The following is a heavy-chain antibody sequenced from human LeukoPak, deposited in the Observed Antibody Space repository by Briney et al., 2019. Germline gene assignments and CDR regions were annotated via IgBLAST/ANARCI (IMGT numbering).Heavy chain of an antibody. CDR3: AGSVGAPYYYYYMDV. Sequence: GGSLILSCAASGLTFDDYGMSWVRQAAGKGLGWVSGINWDGSSTGYADCVKGRFTISRDNAKNSLYLQMNSLRGEDTALYYCAGSVGAPYYYYYMDVWGKGTTVSVSS. V-gene: IGHV3-20*04. D-gene: IGHD1-26*01. CDR2: INWDGSST. CDR1: GLTFDDYG. J-gene: IGHJ6*03.